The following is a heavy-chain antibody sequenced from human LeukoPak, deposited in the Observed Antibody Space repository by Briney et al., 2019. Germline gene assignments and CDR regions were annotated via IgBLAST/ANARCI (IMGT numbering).Heavy chain of an antibody. D-gene: IGHD3-9*01. Sequence: SVKVSCKASGGTFSSYAISWVRQAPGQGLEWMGGIIPIFGTANYAQKFQGRVTITADKSTSTAYMELSSLRSEDTAVYYCARGASPHYDILTGYNNWFDPWGQGTLVTVSS. J-gene: IGHJ5*02. V-gene: IGHV1-69*06. CDR1: GGTFSSYA. CDR2: IIPIFGTA. CDR3: ARGASPHYDILTGYNNWFDP.